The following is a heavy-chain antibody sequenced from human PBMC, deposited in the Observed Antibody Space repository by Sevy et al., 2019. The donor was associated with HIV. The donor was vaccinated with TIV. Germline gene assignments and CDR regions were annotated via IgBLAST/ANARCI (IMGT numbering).Heavy chain of an antibody. CDR1: GFTFSTYG. Sequence: GGSLRLSCVASGFTFSTYGMHWVRQAPGKGLEWVAGIRYDGSNKETVESVKGRFTISRDNSKDTVYLKMNSLRAEDTAVYYCARENIAVAGIGYYFDHWGQGPLVTVSS. CDR3: ARENIAVAGIGYYFDH. V-gene: IGHV3-33*01. D-gene: IGHD6-19*01. J-gene: IGHJ4*02. CDR2: IRYDGSNK.